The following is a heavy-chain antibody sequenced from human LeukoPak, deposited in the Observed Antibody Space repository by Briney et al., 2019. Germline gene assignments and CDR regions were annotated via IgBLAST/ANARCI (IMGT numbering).Heavy chain of an antibody. CDR2: INAGNGNT. J-gene: IGHJ6*02. D-gene: IGHD3-3*01. V-gene: IGHV1-3*01. CDR1: GYTFTSYA. Sequence: ASVKVSCKASGYTFTSYAMHWVRQAPGQRLEWMGWINAGNGNTKYSQKFQGRVTITRDTSASTAYMELSSLRSEDTAVYYCARCPRSGTIFGVVIIPADYYGMDVWGQGTTVTVSS. CDR3: ARCPRSGTIFGVVIIPADYYGMDV.